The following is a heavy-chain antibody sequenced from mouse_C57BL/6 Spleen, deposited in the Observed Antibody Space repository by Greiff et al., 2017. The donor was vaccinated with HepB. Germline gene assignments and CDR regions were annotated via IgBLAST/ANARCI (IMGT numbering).Heavy chain of an antibody. Sequence: VKLVESGPELVKPGASVKISCKASGYAFSSSWMNWVKQRPGKGLEWIGRIYPGDGDTNYNGKFKGKATLTADKSSSTAYMQSSSLTSEDSAVYCCARCPLYYLDYWGQGTTLTVSS. CDR1: GYAFSSSW. J-gene: IGHJ2*01. CDR2: IYPGDGDT. V-gene: IGHV1-82*01. D-gene: IGHD6-1*01. CDR3: ARCPLYYLDY.